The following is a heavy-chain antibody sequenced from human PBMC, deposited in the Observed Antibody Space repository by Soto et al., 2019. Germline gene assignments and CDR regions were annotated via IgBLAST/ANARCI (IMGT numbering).Heavy chain of an antibody. V-gene: IGHV1-69*13. CDR3: ASFGMDTAMVTYYYYGMDV. CDR1: GGTFSSYA. Sequence: RASVKVSCKASGGTFSSYAISWVRQAPGQGLEWMGGIIPIFGTANYAQKFQGRVTITADESTSTAYMELSSLRSEDTAVYYCASFGMDTAMVTYYYYGMDVWGQGTTVTVSS. J-gene: IGHJ6*02. D-gene: IGHD5-18*01. CDR2: IIPIFGTA.